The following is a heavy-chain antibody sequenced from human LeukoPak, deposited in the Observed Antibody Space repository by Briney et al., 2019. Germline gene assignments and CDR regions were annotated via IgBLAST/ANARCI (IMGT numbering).Heavy chain of an antibody. V-gene: IGHV4-34*01. J-gene: IGHJ6*03. Sequence: SETLSLTCAGYGGSFSGYYWSWIRQPPGKGLEWIGEINHSGSTNYNPSLKSRVTISVDTSKNQFSLKLTSVTAADTAVYYCARHNGFDRGYYYYMDVWGKGTTVTVSS. D-gene: IGHD3-9*01. CDR2: INHSGST. CDR1: GGSFSGYY. CDR3: ARHNGFDRGYYYYMDV.